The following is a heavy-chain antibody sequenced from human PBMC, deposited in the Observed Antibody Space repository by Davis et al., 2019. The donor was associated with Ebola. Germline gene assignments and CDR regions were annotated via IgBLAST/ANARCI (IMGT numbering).Heavy chain of an antibody. Sequence: PSETLSLTCAISGDRVSTKSTGWNWIRQSPSRGLEWLGRTYYTSKWNNDYAVSVKSRIHINVDTSKNQFSLQLNSVTPEDTAVYYCARGWLRVGFDFWGQGHLVTVSS. CDR3: ARGWLRVGFDF. CDR1: GDRVSTKSTG. J-gene: IGHJ4*02. D-gene: IGHD5-12*01. CDR2: TYYTSKWNN. V-gene: IGHV6-1*01.